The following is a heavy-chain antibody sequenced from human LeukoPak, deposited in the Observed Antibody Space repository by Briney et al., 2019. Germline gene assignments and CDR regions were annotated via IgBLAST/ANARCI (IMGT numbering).Heavy chain of an antibody. D-gene: IGHD6-19*01. J-gene: IGHJ4*02. V-gene: IGHV4-59*04. CDR3: VRGGGIAVGDQ. Sequence: SETLSLTCTVSGGSITSAYWNWIRQPPGKGLEWVATIFYNGNTYYNPSLKSRVSISVDTSKIQFSMTLTSVTAADTDVCYCVRGGGIAVGDQWGQGTLVTVSS. CDR1: GGSITSAY. CDR2: IFYNGNT.